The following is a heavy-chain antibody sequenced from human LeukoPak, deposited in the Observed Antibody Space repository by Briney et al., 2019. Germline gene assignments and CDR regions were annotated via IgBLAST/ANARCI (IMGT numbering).Heavy chain of an antibody. J-gene: IGHJ4*02. D-gene: IGHD1-1*01. V-gene: IGHV3-33*01. CDR1: GFIFSEYG. CDR3: ARWGGTRQYYFDY. Sequence: PGRSLRLSCAVSGFIFSEYGFHWVRQAPGKGVEWVAVTRFDGSIKQYADSVKGRFTISRDGSKNTLYLQMNFLKSEDTAVYYCARWGGTRQYYFDYWGQGTLVTVSS. CDR2: TRFDGSIK.